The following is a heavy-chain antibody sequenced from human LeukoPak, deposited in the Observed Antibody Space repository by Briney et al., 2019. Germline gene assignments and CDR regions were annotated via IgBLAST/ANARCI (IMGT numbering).Heavy chain of an antibody. Sequence: GGSLRLSCAASGLTFSTYTMSWVRQAPGKGLEWVSDISGSGGSTYYPDSVKGRFTISRDNSKNTLYLQMNSLRAEDTAVYYCAKDYSSSVWGQGTLVTVSS. V-gene: IGHV3-23*01. CDR1: GLTFSTYT. CDR3: AKDYSSSV. CDR2: ISGSGGST. D-gene: IGHD6-13*01. J-gene: IGHJ4*02.